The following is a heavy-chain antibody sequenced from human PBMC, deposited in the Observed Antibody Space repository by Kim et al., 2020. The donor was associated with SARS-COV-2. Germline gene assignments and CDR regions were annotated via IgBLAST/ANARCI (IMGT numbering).Heavy chain of an antibody. V-gene: IGHV3-13*01. J-gene: IGHJ4*02. CDR3: ARLSYTSTWYYDF. Sequence: GGSLRLSCAASGFTFSNYDMHWVRQATGKGLEWVSGIGKAGDTYYLDSVRGRFIISRENAQNSVYLQMNSLRAGDTAVYYCARLSYTSTWYYDFWGQGTL. CDR2: IGKAGDT. D-gene: IGHD6-13*01. CDR1: GFTFSNYD.